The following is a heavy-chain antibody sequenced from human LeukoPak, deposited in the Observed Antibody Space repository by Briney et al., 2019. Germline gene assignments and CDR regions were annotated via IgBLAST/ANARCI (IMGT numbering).Heavy chain of an antibody. D-gene: IGHD3-22*01. V-gene: IGHV3-23*01. CDR3: AKGSYYDSSGSFYFDH. CDR2: ISISGGT. J-gene: IGHJ4*02. Sequence: GGSLRLSCAASGFTFNTYAMSWVRQAPGKGLEWVSVISISGGTYYADSVKGRFTISRDISKNTLYVQVNSLGTEDTAAHYCAKGSYYDSSGSFYFDHWGQGTLVTVSS. CDR1: GFTFNTYA.